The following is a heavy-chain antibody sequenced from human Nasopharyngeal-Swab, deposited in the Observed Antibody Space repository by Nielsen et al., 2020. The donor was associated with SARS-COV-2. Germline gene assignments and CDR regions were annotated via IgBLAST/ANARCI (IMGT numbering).Heavy chain of an antibody. CDR2: ISSAGIST. CDR3: AKDHWGAVYYYFED. D-gene: IGHD3-16*01. V-gene: IGHV3-23*01. Sequence: GGSLRLSCAASGFSFSNCAMSWVRQAPGKGLEWVSNISSAGISTYYADSVKGRFTVSRDNSKNTLYLQLNSLRAEDTAVYYCAKDHWGAVYYYFEDWGHGTLVTVSS. CDR1: GFSFSNCA. J-gene: IGHJ4*01.